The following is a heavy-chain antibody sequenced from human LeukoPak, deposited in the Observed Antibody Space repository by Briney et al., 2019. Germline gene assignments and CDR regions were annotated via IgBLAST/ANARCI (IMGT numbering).Heavy chain of an antibody. Sequence: GGSLRLSCAASGFTFSSYEMNWVRQAPGKGLEWVSYISSSGSTMYYADSVKGRFTISRDNAKNSLYLQMNSLRAEDTAVYYCARDGYSRNFQETYFFYYMDVWGKGTTVTVSS. J-gene: IGHJ6*03. D-gene: IGHD1-14*01. V-gene: IGHV3-48*03. CDR3: ARDGYSRNFQETYFFYYMDV. CDR2: ISSSGSTM. CDR1: GFTFSSYE.